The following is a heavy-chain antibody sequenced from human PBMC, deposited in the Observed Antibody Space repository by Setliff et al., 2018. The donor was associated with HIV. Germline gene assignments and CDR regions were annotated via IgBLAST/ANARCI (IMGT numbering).Heavy chain of an antibody. CDR1: GGSISSHY. Sequence: PSETLSLTCTVSGGSISSHYWSWIRQPPGKGLEWIGYIYYSGSTNYNPSLKSRVTISVDTSKNQFSLKLSSVTAADTAVYYCAITFVVFRVRGVSSVYMDVWGKGTTVTVSS. J-gene: IGHJ6*03. CDR2: IYYSGST. V-gene: IGHV4-59*11. D-gene: IGHD3-10*01. CDR3: AITFVVFRVRGVSSVYMDV.